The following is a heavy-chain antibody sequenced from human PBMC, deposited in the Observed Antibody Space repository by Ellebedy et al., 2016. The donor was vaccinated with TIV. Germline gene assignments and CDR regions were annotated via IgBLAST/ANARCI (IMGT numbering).Heavy chain of an antibody. D-gene: IGHD4-17*01. CDR1: GFNFGAYS. V-gene: IGHV3-48*04. CDR2: IAVRTSLI. Sequence: PGGSLRLSCAGSGFNFGAYSINWVRQAPGKGLEWLSYIAVRTSLIYYADSVKGRFTISRDNAKNSAVLQMNSLRVEETAMYYCVRWGDYEGWDLWGQGTLVTVSS. CDR3: VRWGDYEGWDL. J-gene: IGHJ5*02.